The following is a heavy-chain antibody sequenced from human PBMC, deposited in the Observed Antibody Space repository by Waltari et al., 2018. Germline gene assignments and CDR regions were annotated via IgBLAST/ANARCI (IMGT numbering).Heavy chain of an antibody. Sequence: QVQLVQSGAEVKKPGSSVKVSCKASGGTFSSYAISWVRQSPGQGLEWMGRIIPIFGTAKYEQKFKGRVTITEDKSTRTAYMELSSMRSEDTAVYYCARASREIDTGSLDYWGQGTLVTVSS. CDR2: IIPIFGTA. CDR1: GGTFSSYA. V-gene: IGHV1-69*08. CDR3: ARASREIDTGSLDY. J-gene: IGHJ4*02. D-gene: IGHD2-2*02.